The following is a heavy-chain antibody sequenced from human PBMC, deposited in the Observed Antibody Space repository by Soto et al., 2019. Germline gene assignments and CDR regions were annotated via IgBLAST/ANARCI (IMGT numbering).Heavy chain of an antibody. V-gene: IGHV3-49*04. CDR1: GFTFGDYA. J-gene: IGHJ3*02. Sequence: GGSLRLSCTASGFTFGDYAMSWVRQAPGKGLELVGFIRSKAYGGTTEYAASVKGRFTISRDDSKSIAYLQMNSLKTEDTAVYYCTRGPRAFDIWGQGTMVTVSS. CDR2: IRSKAYGGTT. CDR3: TRGPRAFDI.